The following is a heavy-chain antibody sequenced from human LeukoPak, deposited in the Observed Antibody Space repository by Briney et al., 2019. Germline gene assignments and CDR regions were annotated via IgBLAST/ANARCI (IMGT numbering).Heavy chain of an antibody. CDR2: IYSGGST. CDR3: ARRDSSAYFSDY. Sequence: PGGSLRLSCAASGFTVSSNYMSWVRQAPGQGLEWVSVIYSGGSTYYADSVKGRFTISRDNSKHMLYLQMGSLRAEDMAVYYCARRDSSAYFSDYWGQGTLVTVSS. CDR1: GFTVSSNY. V-gene: IGHV3-66*01. D-gene: IGHD6-19*01. J-gene: IGHJ4*02.